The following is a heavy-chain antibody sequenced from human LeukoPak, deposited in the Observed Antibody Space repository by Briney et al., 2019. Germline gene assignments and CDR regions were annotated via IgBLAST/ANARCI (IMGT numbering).Heavy chain of an antibody. Sequence: PGGSLRLSCAASGFIFSSYAMSRVRQAPGKGLEWVSSITGSGGGTYYADSVKGRFTISRDNSKNTVFLQMNSLKAEDTAVYYCAKDRGVDFWSGYYLDYWGQGTLVTVSS. CDR2: ITGSGGGT. D-gene: IGHD3-3*01. V-gene: IGHV3-23*01. CDR1: GFIFSSYA. CDR3: AKDRGVDFWSGYYLDY. J-gene: IGHJ4*02.